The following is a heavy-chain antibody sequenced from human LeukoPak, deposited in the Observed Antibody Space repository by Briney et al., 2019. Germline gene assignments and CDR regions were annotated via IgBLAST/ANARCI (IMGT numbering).Heavy chain of an antibody. D-gene: IGHD5-12*01. CDR2: ISSSSSYI. CDR3: ARDLGYSSETGVDPLFDY. CDR1: EFTFSSYA. Sequence: PGGSLRLSCAASEFTFSSYAMSWVRQAPGKGLEWVSAISSSSSYIYYADSVKGRFTISRDNAKNSLYLQMNSLRAEDTAVYYCARDLGYSSETGVDPLFDYWGQGTLVTVSS. V-gene: IGHV3-21*01. J-gene: IGHJ4*02.